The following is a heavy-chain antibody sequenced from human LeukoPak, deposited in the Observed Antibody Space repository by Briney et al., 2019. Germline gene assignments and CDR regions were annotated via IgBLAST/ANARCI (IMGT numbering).Heavy chain of an antibody. Sequence: XXXXVRQAPGXGLECVANIKEDGSEKYYVDSVKGRFTISRXNAKXSLYIQMNSLRAEDTGVYYXXRXXXXYWGHGXLXTVSS. CDR3: XRXXXXY. CDR2: IKEDGSEK. V-gene: IGHV3-7*01. CDR1: X. J-gene: IGHJ4*01.